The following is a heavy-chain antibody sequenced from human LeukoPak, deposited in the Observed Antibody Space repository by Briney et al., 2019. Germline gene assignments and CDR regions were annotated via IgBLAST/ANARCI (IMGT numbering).Heavy chain of an antibody. D-gene: IGHD3-22*01. Sequence: GESLKISCKGSGYSFTSYWIGWVRQMPGKGLEWMGIIYPGDSDTRYSPSFQGQVIISADKSISTAYLQWSSLKASDTAMYYCARQNYYDSSGYYSCFDYWGQGTLVTVSS. CDR3: ARQNYYDSSGYYSCFDY. V-gene: IGHV5-51*01. J-gene: IGHJ4*02. CDR2: IYPGDSDT. CDR1: GYSFTSYW.